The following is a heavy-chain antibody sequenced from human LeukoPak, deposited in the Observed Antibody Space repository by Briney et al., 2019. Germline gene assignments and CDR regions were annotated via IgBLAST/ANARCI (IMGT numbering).Heavy chain of an antibody. Sequence: PSETLSLTCTVSGVSISSYYWSWIRQPPGKGLEWIGYIYTSGSTNYNPSLKSRVTISVDTSRNQFSLKLSSVTAADTAVYYCARHPGSTSLNWFDPWGQGNLVTVSS. CDR1: GVSISSYY. J-gene: IGHJ5*02. CDR2: IYTSGST. D-gene: IGHD2-2*01. CDR3: ARHPGSTSLNWFDP. V-gene: IGHV4-4*09.